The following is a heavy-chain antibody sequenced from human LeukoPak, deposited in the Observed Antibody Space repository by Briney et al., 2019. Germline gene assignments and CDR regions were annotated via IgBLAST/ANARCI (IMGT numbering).Heavy chain of an antibody. Sequence: GWALRLSRPASLFIFNYYWMSWVRPAPGRGVAGVANLKPAGSEKYFLDSVNGGFTLSRDNAKNSLYLQMNSLRAEDMAVYYCAGEDMWAFDIWGEGTMVTVSS. CDR2: LKPAGSEK. D-gene: IGHD2-15*01. V-gene: IGHV3-7*01. J-gene: IGHJ3*02. CDR3: AGEDMWAFDI. CDR1: LFIFNYYW.